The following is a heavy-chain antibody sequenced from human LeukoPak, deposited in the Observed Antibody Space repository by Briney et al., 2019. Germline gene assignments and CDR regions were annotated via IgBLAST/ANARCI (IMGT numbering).Heavy chain of an antibody. Sequence: PSQTLSLTCTVSGGSISSGDYYWSWIRQPPGKGLEWIGYIYYSGSTNYNPSLKSRVTISVDTSKNQFSLKLSSVTAADTAVYYCARGGSSWALYYYYGMDVWGQGTTVTVSS. CDR1: GGSISSGDYY. D-gene: IGHD6-13*01. J-gene: IGHJ6*02. CDR2: IYYSGST. V-gene: IGHV4-30-4*01. CDR3: ARGGSSWALYYYYGMDV.